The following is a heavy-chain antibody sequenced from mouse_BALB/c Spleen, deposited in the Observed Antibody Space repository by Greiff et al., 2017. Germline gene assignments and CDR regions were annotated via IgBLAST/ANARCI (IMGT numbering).Heavy chain of an antibody. CDR2: ISSGSSTI. CDR1: GFTFSSFG. Sequence: DVMLVESGGGLVQPGGSRKLSCAASGFTFSSFGMHWVRQAPEKGLEWVAYISSGSSTIYYADTVKGRFTISRDNPKNTLFLQMTSLRSEDTAMYYCARGPYGNWYFDVWGAGTTVTVSS. D-gene: IGHD1-1*01. J-gene: IGHJ1*01. V-gene: IGHV5-17*02. CDR3: ARGPYGNWYFDV.